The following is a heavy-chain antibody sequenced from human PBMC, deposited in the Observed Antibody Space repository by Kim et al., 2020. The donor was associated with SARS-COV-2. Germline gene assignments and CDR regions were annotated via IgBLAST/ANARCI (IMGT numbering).Heavy chain of an antibody. D-gene: IGHD2-2*01. CDR3: ARGGYQFES. Sequence: SSKTDYATSMKGRFNNSRDNAKNSLYLPMNSLRAEDTAVYYCARGGYQFESWGEGTLVTVSS. J-gene: IGHJ1*01. CDR2: SSKT. V-gene: IGHV3-11*05.